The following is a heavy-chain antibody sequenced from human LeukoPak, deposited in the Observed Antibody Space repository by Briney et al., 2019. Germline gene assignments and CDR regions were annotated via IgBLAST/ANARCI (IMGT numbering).Heavy chain of an antibody. CDR1: GYTFTSYG. V-gene: IGHV1-18*01. D-gene: IGHD1-26*01. CDR3: ARNRVGVTYGY. CDR2: ISAYNGNT. Sequence: ASVKVSCKAFGYTFTSYGISWVRQAPGQGLEWMGWISAYNGNTNYAQKLQGRVTMTTDTSTSTAYMELRSLRSDDAAVYYCARNRVGVTYGYWGQGTLVTVSS. J-gene: IGHJ4*02.